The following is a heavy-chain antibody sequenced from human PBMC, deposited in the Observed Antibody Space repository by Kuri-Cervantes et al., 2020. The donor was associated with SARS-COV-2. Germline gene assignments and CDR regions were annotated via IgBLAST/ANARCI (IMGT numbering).Heavy chain of an antibody. V-gene: IGHV4-39*01. CDR1: GGSISSSSYY. CDR2: IYYSGST. CDR3: ARPHCSSTSCYKGSIGWFDP. Sequence: GSLRLSCTVSGGSISSSSYYWGWIRQPPGKGLEWIGSIYYSGSTYYNPSLKGRVTISVDTSKNQFSLKLSSVTAADTAVYYCARPHCSSTSCYKGSIGWFDPWGQGTLVTVSS. D-gene: IGHD2-2*01. J-gene: IGHJ5*02.